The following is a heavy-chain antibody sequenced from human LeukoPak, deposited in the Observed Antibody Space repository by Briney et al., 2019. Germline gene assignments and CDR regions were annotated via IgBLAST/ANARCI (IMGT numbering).Heavy chain of an antibody. CDR1: GYTFTGYY. Sequence: ASVKVSCKASGYTFTGYYMHWVRQAPGQGLEWMGWINPNSGGTNYAQKFQGRVTMTRDTSISTAYMELSRLRSDDTAVYYCARSHDYGGAFDYWGQGTLVTVSS. J-gene: IGHJ4*02. CDR2: INPNSGGT. D-gene: IGHD4-23*01. CDR3: ARSHDYGGAFDY. V-gene: IGHV1-2*02.